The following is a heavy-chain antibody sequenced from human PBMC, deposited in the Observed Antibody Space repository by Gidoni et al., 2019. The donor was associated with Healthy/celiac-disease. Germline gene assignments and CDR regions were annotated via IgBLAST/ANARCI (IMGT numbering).Heavy chain of an antibody. V-gene: IGHV3-7*03. CDR2: IKQDGSEK. Sequence: EVQLVESGGGLVQPGGSLRLSCVVSGFTFRSYWMSWVRQAPGKGLEWVANIKQDGSEKYYVDSVKGRFTISRDNAKNSLYLQMNSLRAEDTAVYYCARGPPFDYWGQGTLVTVSS. CDR1: GFTFRSYW. J-gene: IGHJ4*02. CDR3: ARGPPFDY.